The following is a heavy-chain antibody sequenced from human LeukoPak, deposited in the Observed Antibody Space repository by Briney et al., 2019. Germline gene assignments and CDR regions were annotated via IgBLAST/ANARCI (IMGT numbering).Heavy chain of an antibody. J-gene: IGHJ6*03. Sequence: ASVKVSCKASGYTFTSYGISWVRQAPGQGLEWMGWISAYNGNTNYAQKLQGRVTMTTDTSTSTAYMELRSLRSDDTAVYYCARVIIPMEYYYYYYMDVWGKGTTVTVSS. CDR3: ARVIIPMEYYYYYYMDV. CDR1: GYTFTSYG. CDR2: ISAYNGNT. V-gene: IGHV1-18*01. D-gene: IGHD2-21*01.